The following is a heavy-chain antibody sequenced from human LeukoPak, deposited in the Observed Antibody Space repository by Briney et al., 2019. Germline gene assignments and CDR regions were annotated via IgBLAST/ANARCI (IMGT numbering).Heavy chain of an antibody. CDR1: GGSISSYY. Sequence: PSETLSLTCTVSGGSISSYYWSWIRQPPGKGLEWIGYIYYSGSTNYNPSLKSRVTISVDTSKNQFSLKLNSVTAADTAVYYCARFGVYDYGSGSYPDYYGMDVWGQGTTVTVSS. J-gene: IGHJ6*02. CDR2: IYYSGST. V-gene: IGHV4-59*01. CDR3: ARFGVYDYGSGSYPDYYGMDV. D-gene: IGHD3-10*01.